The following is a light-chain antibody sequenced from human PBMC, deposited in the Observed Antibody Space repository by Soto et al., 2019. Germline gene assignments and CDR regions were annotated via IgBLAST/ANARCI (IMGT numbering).Light chain of an antibody. CDR1: SSNIGTNT. CDR2: NND. J-gene: IGLJ2*01. Sequence: QSVLTQPPSASGTPGQRVTISCSGSSSNIGTNTVNWYQQLPGTAPKLLIYNNDQRPSGVPDRFSASKSDTSASLAISGLQSEDEADYYCAVWDGSLSGDVIFGGGTKLTVL. CDR3: AVWDGSLSGDVI. V-gene: IGLV1-44*01.